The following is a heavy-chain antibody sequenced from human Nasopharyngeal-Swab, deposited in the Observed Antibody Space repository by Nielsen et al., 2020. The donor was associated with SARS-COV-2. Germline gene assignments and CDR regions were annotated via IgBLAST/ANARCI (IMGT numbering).Heavy chain of an antibody. CDR3: ARRGGTAGSDAFDI. V-gene: IGHV5-10-1*01. Sequence: VCQMPGKGLEWMGRIDPSDSYTNYSPSFQGHVTISADKSISTAYLQWSSLKASDTAMYYCARRGGTAGSDAFDIWGQGTMVTVSS. J-gene: IGHJ3*02. CDR2: IDPSDSYT. D-gene: IGHD6-13*01.